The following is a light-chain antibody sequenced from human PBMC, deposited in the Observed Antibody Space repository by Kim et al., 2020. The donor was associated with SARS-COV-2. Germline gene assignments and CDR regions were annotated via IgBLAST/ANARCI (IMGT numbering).Light chain of an antibody. CDR3: QQSYSTPT. V-gene: IGKV1-39*01. CDR1: QSISSY. J-gene: IGKJ1*01. Sequence: DIQMTQSPSSLSASVGDRVTITCRASQSISSYLNWYQQKPGKAPKLPIYAASSLQSGVPSRFSGSGSGTDFTLTISSLQPEDFATYYGQQSYSTPTFGQGTKVDIK. CDR2: AAS.